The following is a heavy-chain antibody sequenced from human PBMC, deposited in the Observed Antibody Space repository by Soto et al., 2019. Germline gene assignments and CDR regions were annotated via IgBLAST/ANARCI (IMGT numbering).Heavy chain of an antibody. V-gene: IGHV4-61*01. CDR2: MYYSGST. CDR1: GGSVSSGRNY. CDR3: ARDGGDGYNIFGY. J-gene: IGHJ4*02. Sequence: SETLSLTCTVSGGSVSSGRNYWNWIRQPPGKGLEWIGYMYYSGSTNYNPSLKSRVTISVDTSKNQFSLKLTSVTAADTAVYYCARDGGDGYNIFGYWGQGTLVTVSS. D-gene: IGHD3-9*01.